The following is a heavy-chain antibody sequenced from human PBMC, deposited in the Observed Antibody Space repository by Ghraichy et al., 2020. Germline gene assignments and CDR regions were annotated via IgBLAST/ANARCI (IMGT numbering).Heavy chain of an antibody. CDR1: GGSISSYY. V-gene: IGHV4-59*01. CDR2: IYYSGST. CDR3: ARGGSSYFSHRRFDY. Sequence: TLSLTCIVSGGSISSYYWSWIRQPPGKGLEWIGYIYYSGSTNYNPSLKSRVTISVDTSKNQFSLKLSSVTAADTAVYYCARGGSSYFSHRRFDYWGQGTLVTVSS. J-gene: IGHJ4*02. D-gene: IGHD1-26*01.